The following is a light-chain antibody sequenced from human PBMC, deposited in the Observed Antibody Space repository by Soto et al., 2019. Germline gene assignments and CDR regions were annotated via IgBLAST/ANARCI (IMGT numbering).Light chain of an antibody. CDR3: QQYNNWPFS. J-gene: IGKJ3*01. CDR1: QSVSGN. V-gene: IGKV3-15*01. Sequence: EIVMTQSPATLSVSPGERATLPCRASQSVSGNLAWYQQKPGQAPRLLIYGASTRATGIPARFSGSGSGTEFTLTISSLQSEDFAVYYCQQYNNWPFSFGPGTKVDIK. CDR2: GAS.